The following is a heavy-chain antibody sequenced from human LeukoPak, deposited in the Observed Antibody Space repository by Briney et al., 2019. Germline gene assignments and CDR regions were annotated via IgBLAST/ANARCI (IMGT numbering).Heavy chain of an antibody. D-gene: IGHD2-21*01. V-gene: IGHV4-59*01. J-gene: IGHJ3*02. CDR3: RCGYCGGASQLGGIDM. CDR2: THYSGAT. Sequence: SETLSLTCTVSGGSISSYYWSWLRPPPGKGLEYVGYTHYSGATNYNTSLQSRATTSLDTSGNQFPRMLSSAAGEDTAGFYFRCGYCGGASQLGGIDMWGQGTMVTVSS. CDR1: GGSISSYY.